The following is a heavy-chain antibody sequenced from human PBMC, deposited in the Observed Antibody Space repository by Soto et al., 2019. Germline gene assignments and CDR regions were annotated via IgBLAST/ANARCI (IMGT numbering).Heavy chain of an antibody. CDR2: IWYDGSNK. CDR1: GFTFTSYG. V-gene: IGHV3-33*01. Sequence: SGFTFTSYGMHWVRQVPGKGLEWVAVIWYDGSNKYYADSVKGRFTISRDNSKNTLYLQMNSLRAEDTAVYYCARDDQGSRGWLNYFDYWGQGTLVTVSS. CDR3: ARDDQGSRGWLNYFDY. J-gene: IGHJ4*02. D-gene: IGHD6-19*01.